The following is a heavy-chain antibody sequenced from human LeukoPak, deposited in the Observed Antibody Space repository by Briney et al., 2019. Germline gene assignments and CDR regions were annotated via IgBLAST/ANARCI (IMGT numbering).Heavy chain of an antibody. V-gene: IGHV4-39*02. CDR1: GGSISSNIFY. J-gene: IGHJ5*02. CDR2: ISYTGTT. Sequence: SETLSLTCIVSGGSISSNIFYWGWVRQPPGVGLGWIGSISYTGTTYYNPSLKSRVAISIDTSKNRFSLKLNSVTAADTAVYYCARVAIDQAAAGIATWGQGTLVTVSS. D-gene: IGHD6-13*01. CDR3: ARVAIDQAAAGIAT.